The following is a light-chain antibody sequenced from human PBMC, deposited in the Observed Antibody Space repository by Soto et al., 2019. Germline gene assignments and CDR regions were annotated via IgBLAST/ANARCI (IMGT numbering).Light chain of an antibody. V-gene: IGKV3-20*01. Sequence: EIVLTQSPGNLSLSPGEIATLSCRASQSVSSSYLAWYQQKPGQAPRLLIYGASSRATGIPDRFSGSGSGTDFTLTISRLEPEDFAVYYCQQYGSSLWTFDQGTKVEIK. CDR2: GAS. J-gene: IGKJ1*01. CDR3: QQYGSSLWT. CDR1: QSVSSSY.